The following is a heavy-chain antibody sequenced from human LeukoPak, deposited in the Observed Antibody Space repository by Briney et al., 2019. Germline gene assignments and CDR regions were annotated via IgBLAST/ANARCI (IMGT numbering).Heavy chain of an antibody. J-gene: IGHJ5*02. CDR2: IDYGGSPI. V-gene: IGHV3-48*01. CDR3: AREYDSRATFDP. CDR1: GVTFSSHS. D-gene: IGHD2-21*02. Sequence: PGGSLRLSCAASGVTFSSHSMNWICQAPGEGLQWISFIDYGGSPIYYADSVKGRFTISRDDAKNSLYLHMNSLRAEDTAIYYCAREYDSRATFDPWGQGTLVTVSS.